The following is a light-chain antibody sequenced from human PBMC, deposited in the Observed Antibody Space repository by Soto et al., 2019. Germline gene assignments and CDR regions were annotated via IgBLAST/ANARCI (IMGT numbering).Light chain of an antibody. CDR1: SSDVGSYNL. J-gene: IGLJ1*01. V-gene: IGLV2-14*02. CDR2: EAT. Sequence: QSALTQPASVSGSPGQSITISCTGTSSDVGSYNLVSWYQQHPGKAPKLMIYEATERPSGVSNRFSGSKSGNTASLTISGLQAEDEADYYCSSYTSSSTLVFGTGTKLTVL. CDR3: SSYTSSSTLV.